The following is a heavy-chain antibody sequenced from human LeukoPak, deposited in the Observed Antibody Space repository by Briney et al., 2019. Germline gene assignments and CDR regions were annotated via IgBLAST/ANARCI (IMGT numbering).Heavy chain of an antibody. CDR3: ARAFWRLGAHDAFDI. J-gene: IGHJ3*02. CDR1: GYSISSIYY. CDR2: IDHIGNT. Sequence: PSETLSLTCTVSGYSISSIYYWGWIRQPPGQGLEWIGTIDHIGNTFYNPSLTSRVSISVDTSKNHFSLNLTSVTATDTALYYCARAFWRLGAHDAFDIWGQGTMVTVS. D-gene: IGHD3-3*01. V-gene: IGHV4-38-2*02.